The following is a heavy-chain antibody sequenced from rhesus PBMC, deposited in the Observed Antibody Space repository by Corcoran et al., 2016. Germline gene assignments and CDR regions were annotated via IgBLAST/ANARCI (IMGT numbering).Heavy chain of an antibody. CDR3: ARAPTGNFDC. CDR2: FVGSCGTA. Sequence: QVQMQESGPGLVKPSETLSLTCAVSGGPISGYYWNWIRQPPGMGLEWIGYFVGSCGTAQYNPSLNGRVTVSTDTSKNQFSLKLSSVTAADTAVYYCARAPTGNFDCWGQGVLVTVSS. J-gene: IGHJ4*01. CDR1: GGPISGYY. V-gene: IGHV4-165*02.